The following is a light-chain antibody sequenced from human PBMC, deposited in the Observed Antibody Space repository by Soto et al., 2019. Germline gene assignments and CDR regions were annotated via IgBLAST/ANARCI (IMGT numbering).Light chain of an antibody. CDR1: QSFKSSY. V-gene: IGKV3-20*01. J-gene: IGKJ2*01. CDR2: GGS. CDR3: QQYSDWPLYT. Sequence: ESVLTQSPCTLSLTPGDSATLSCRASQSFKSSYLAWYQQKPGQAPKLLIHGGSTRATGISDRFSGSGSATEFTLTISSLQSEDFAFYYCQQYSDWPLYTFAQRSKVDI.